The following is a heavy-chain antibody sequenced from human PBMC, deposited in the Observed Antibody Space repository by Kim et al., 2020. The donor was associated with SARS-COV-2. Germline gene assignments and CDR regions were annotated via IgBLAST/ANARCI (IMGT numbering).Heavy chain of an antibody. D-gene: IGHD6-13*01. CDR2: INHSGST. CDR3: ASGGRYSSSWRRLDY. CDR1: GGSFSGYY. J-gene: IGHJ4*02. Sequence: SETLSLTCAVYGGSFSGYYWSWIRQPPGKGLEWIGEINHSGSTNYNPSLKSRVTISVDTSKNQFSLKLSSVTAADTAVYYCASGGRYSSSWRRLDYWGQGTLVTVSS. V-gene: IGHV4-34*01.